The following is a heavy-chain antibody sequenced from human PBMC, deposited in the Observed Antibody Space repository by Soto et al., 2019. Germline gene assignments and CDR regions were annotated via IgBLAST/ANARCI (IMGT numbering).Heavy chain of an antibody. V-gene: IGHV4-39*01. CDR2: IYYSGST. CDR1: GGSISSSSYY. CDR3: ARNVGYCTNGVCYRRDAFDI. J-gene: IGHJ3*02. D-gene: IGHD2-8*01. Sequence: QLQLQESGPGLVKPSETLSLTCTVSGGSISSSSYYWGWIRQPPGKGLEWIGSIYYSGSTYYNPSLKSRVTISVDTSKNQFSLKLSSVTAADTAVYYCARNVGYCTNGVCYRRDAFDIWGQGTMVTVSS.